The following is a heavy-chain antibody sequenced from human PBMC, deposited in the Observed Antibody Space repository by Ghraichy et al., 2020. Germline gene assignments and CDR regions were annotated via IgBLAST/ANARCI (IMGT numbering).Heavy chain of an antibody. Sequence: GGSLRLSCAASGFTFSSYEMNWVRQAPGKGLEWVSYISSSGSTIYYADSVKGRFTISRDNAKNSLYLQMNSLRAEDTAVYYCARLMGGDTVTTRLFYYYYYGMDVWGQGTTVTVSS. J-gene: IGHJ6*02. V-gene: IGHV3-48*03. D-gene: IGHD4-17*01. CDR1: GFTFSSYE. CDR3: ARLMGGDTVTTRLFYYYYYGMDV. CDR2: ISSSGSTI.